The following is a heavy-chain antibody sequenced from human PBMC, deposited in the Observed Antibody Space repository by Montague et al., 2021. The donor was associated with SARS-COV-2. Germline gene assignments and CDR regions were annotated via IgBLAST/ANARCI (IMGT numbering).Heavy chain of an antibody. CDR2: IDWDDDK. CDR3: ARTHYDILPGYYYDMDV. J-gene: IGHJ6*02. D-gene: IGHD3-9*01. CDR1: GFSLSTSGMC. Sequence: PALVKPTQTLTLTCTFSGFSLSTSGMCVSWIRQPPRKALEWLARIDWDDDKYYSTSLKTRLTISKDTSKSQVVLTMTNMDPVDTATYYCARTHYDILPGYYYDMDVWGQGTTVTVSS. V-gene: IGHV2-70*11.